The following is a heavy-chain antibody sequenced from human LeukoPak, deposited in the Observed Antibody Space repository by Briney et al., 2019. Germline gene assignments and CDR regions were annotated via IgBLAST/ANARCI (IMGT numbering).Heavy chain of an antibody. D-gene: IGHD2-2*02. Sequence: GGSLRLSRAASGFTFSTYGMNWVRQTPGKGLEWVSSISSSGSYIYYADSVKGRFTISRDNAKNSLYLQMNSLRAEDTAVYYCVRGEIGYCSSTSCYIFDYWGQGTLVTVSS. CDR2: ISSSGSYI. CDR1: GFTFSTYG. J-gene: IGHJ4*02. CDR3: VRGEIGYCSSTSCYIFDY. V-gene: IGHV3-21*01.